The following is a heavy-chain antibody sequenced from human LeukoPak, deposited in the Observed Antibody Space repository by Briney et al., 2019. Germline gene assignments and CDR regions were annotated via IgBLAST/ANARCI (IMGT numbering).Heavy chain of an antibody. D-gene: IGHD3-22*01. CDR2: IIPIFGTA. J-gene: IGHJ6*02. V-gene: IGHV1-69*13. Sequence: GASVKVSCKASGGTFSSYAISWVRQAPGQGLEWMGGIIPIFGTANYAQKFQGRVTITADESTSTAYMELSSLRSEDTAVYYCARAEKPYYYDSSGYQRHYYGMDVWGQGTTVTVSS. CDR1: GGTFSSYA. CDR3: ARAEKPYYYDSSGYQRHYYGMDV.